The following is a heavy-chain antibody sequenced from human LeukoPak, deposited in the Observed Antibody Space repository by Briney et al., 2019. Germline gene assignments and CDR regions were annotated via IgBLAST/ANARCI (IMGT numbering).Heavy chain of an antibody. Sequence: GGPLRLSCAVSGFIFSNYAMNWVRQAPGKGLEWVSAISGSGGSTYYADSVKGRFTISRDNSKNTLYLQMNNLRAEDTAVYYCARVMIGTVNWFDPWGQGTLVTVSS. CDR2: ISGSGGST. J-gene: IGHJ5*02. V-gene: IGHV3-23*01. CDR3: ARVMIGTVNWFDP. D-gene: IGHD3-22*01. CDR1: GFIFSNYA.